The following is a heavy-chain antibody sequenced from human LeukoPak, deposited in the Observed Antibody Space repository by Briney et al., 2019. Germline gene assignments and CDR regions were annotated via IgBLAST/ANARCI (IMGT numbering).Heavy chain of an antibody. Sequence: ASVKVSCKASGYTFTSYYTHWVRQAPGQGLEWMGIINPSGGSTSYAQKFQGRVTMTRDMSTSTVYVELSSLRSEDTAVYYCARVYVVRGSMDVWGKGTTVTISS. CDR2: INPSGGST. CDR1: GYTFTSYY. J-gene: IGHJ6*03. D-gene: IGHD3-10*01. CDR3: ARVYVVRGSMDV. V-gene: IGHV1-46*01.